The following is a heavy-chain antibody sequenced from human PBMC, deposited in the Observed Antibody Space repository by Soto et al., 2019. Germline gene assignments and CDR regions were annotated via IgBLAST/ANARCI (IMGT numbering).Heavy chain of an antibody. CDR2: IIPIFGTA. J-gene: IGHJ6*02. CDR3: ERENTYYYDSSGYYYSSGMDV. D-gene: IGHD3-22*01. Sequence: VKVSCKASGGTFSSYAISRVRQAPGHGLEWMGGIIPIFGTANYAQKFQGRVTITADESTTTAYMELSSLRSEDTAVYYFERENTYYYDSSGYYYSSGMDVWG. V-gene: IGHV1-69*13. CDR1: GGTFSSYA.